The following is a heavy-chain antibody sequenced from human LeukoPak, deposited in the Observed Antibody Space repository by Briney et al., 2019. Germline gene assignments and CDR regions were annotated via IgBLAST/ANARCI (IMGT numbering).Heavy chain of an antibody. CDR2: FFYSGST. J-gene: IGHJ6*02. V-gene: IGHV4-59*01. CDR1: GGSISSYY. Sequence: PSETLSLTCTVSGGSISSYYWSWIRQPPGKGLEWIGYFFYSGSTNYNPSLKSRVTISADTSKNQFSLRLSSATAADTAVYHCARVKDLSGELGLSYYNGLDVWGQGTTVTVSS. D-gene: IGHD3-10*01. CDR3: ARVKDLSGELGLSYYNGLDV.